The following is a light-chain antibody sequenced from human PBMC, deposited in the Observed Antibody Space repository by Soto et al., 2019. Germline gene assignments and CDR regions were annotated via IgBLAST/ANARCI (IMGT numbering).Light chain of an antibody. CDR1: QSVSSSY. Sequence: EIVLTQSPGTLSLSPGERATLSCRASQSVSSSYLAWYQQKPGQAPRLLIYGASTRATGIPDRCSGSGSGTDFTLTITSLETEDFAVYYCQRRSNRWSAITFGRGTRLEI. CDR3: QRRSNRWSAIT. V-gene: IGKV3D-20*02. J-gene: IGKJ5*01. CDR2: GAS.